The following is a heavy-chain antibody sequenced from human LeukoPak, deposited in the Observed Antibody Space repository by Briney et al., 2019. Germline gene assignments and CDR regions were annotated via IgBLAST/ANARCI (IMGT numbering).Heavy chain of an antibody. CDR1: AYTFTANY. CDR2: INTNSGGA. V-gene: IGHV1-2*02. Sequence: ASVKVSCKASAYTFTANYMHWVRQAPGLGLEWMGWINTNSGGAKSAQKFQERVTMTRDTSISTAYMELNSLTFDDTAVYYCARGSGSSWFDYWGQGTLVIVSS. CDR3: ARGSGSSWFDY. J-gene: IGHJ4*02. D-gene: IGHD6-13*01.